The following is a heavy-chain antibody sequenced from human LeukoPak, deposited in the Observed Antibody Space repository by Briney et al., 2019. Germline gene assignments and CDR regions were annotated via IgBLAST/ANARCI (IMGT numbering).Heavy chain of an antibody. Sequence: SGPALVKPTQTLTLTCTFSGFSLSTSGMCASWIRQPPGKALEWLARIDWDDGKYYSTSLKTRLTISKDTSKNQVVLTMTNMDPVDTATYYCARILSSGWNYMDVWGKGTTVTVSS. CDR3: ARILSSGWNYMDV. V-gene: IGHV2-70*11. CDR2: IDWDDGK. D-gene: IGHD6-19*01. J-gene: IGHJ6*03. CDR1: GFSLSTSGMC.